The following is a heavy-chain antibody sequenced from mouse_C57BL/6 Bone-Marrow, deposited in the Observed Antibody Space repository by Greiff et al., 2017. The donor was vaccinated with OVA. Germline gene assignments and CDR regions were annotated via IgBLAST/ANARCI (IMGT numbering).Heavy chain of an antibody. Sequence: VQLQQSGAELVKPGASVKLSCTASGFNIKDYYMHWVKQRTEQGLEWIGRIDPEDGETKYAPKFKGKATLTADKSSSTAYMQLSSLTSEDSAVYFCARAHYYGSSSDYWGQGTTLTVSS. V-gene: IGHV14-2*01. J-gene: IGHJ2*01. D-gene: IGHD1-1*01. CDR3: ARAHYYGSSSDY. CDR2: IDPEDGET. CDR1: GFNIKDYY.